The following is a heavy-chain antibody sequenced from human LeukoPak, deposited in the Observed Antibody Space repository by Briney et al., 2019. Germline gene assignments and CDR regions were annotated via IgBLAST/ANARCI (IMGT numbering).Heavy chain of an antibody. D-gene: IGHD3-10*01. CDR2: IYGSGNT. J-gene: IGHJ3*02. V-gene: IGHV4-4*07. CDR1: GGSINEYY. CDR3: ARDRATMVRGVSRPFAFDI. Sequence: SETLSLTCTVSGGSINEYYWSWIRQPAGRRLQWIGRIYGSGNTNYSPSLRSRVTISVDTSKSQFSLKLTSVTAADTAVYYCARDRATMVRGVSRPFAFDIWGQGTMVTVSS.